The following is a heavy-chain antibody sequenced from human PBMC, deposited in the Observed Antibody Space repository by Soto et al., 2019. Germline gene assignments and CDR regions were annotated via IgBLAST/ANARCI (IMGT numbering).Heavy chain of an antibody. Sequence: QVQGVQSGAEVKKPGSSVKVSCKVSGGIFTNNAISWVRQAPGQGLEWLGGVIPLFDTAYYAQIFRGRLRISADGATTTAYMELSGLTSADTAVYFCATGGNNDGYNFHHGRDVWGQGTTVTFS. D-gene: IGHD3-16*01. CDR2: VIPLFDTA. CDR3: ATGGNNDGYNFHHGRDV. J-gene: IGHJ6*02. V-gene: IGHV1-69*01. CDR1: GGIFTNNA.